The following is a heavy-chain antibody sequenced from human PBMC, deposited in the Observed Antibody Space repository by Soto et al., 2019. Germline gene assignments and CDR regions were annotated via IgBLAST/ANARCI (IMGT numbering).Heavy chain of an antibody. D-gene: IGHD3-22*01. V-gene: IGHV5-51*01. J-gene: IGHJ1*01. CDR1: GYSFTSYW. Sequence: GESLKISCKGSGYSFTSYWIGWVRQMPGKGLEWMGIIYPGDSDTRYSPSFQGQVTISADKSISTAYLQWSSLKASDTAMYYCARGPYYDSSGYYPPGADFQHWGQGTLVTVSS. CDR2: IYPGDSDT. CDR3: ARGPYYDSSGYYPPGADFQH.